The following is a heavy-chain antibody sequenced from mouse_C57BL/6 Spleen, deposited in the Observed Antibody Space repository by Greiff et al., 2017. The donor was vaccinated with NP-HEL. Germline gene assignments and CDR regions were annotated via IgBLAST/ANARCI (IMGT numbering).Heavy chain of an antibody. V-gene: IGHV1-19*01. D-gene: IGHD3-2*02. CDR2: INPYKGGT. J-gene: IGHJ2*01. CDR1: GYTFTDYY. Sequence: EVQLQQSGPVLVKPGASVKMSCKASGYTFTDYYMNWVKQSHGKSLEWIGVINPYKGGTSYNQKFTGKSTLTVDKSSRTAYMDLNSLTSEESAVYYWARDLGRLGDYWGQVTTLTVSS. CDR3: ARDLGRLGDY.